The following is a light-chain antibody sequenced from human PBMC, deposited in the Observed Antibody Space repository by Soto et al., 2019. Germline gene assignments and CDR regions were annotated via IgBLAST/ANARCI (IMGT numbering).Light chain of an antibody. CDR2: WAS. Sequence: DIVMTQSPDSLTVSLGESASINCKSSQSLLYSSNNKTYLAWYQHRPGQSPKMLIFWASARESRVPDRFAGSGSETDFTLTISSLQAEDAAVYYCQQYYSDFFTFGQGTRLEIK. V-gene: IGKV4-1*01. CDR3: QQYYSDFFT. CDR1: QSLLYSSNNKTY. J-gene: IGKJ2*01.